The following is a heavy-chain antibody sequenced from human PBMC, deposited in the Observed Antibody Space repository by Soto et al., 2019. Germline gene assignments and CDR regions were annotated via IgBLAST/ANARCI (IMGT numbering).Heavy chain of an antibody. Sequence: QVQLVQSGAEVKKPGSSVKVSCKGSGGNRYTITWVRQAPGQGLEWMGRIIPMFGIASYAQNFQGRVTMTADKSTGTAYMELSSLRSEDTAVYYCARDSGRSDVVPAAISAMDVWGQGTTVTVSS. CDR1: GGNRYT. CDR3: ARDSGRSDVVPAAISAMDV. V-gene: IGHV1-69*08. J-gene: IGHJ6*02. CDR2: IIPMFGIA. D-gene: IGHD2-2*01.